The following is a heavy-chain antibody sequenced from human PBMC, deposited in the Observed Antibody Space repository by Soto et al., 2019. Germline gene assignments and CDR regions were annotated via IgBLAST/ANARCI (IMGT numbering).Heavy chain of an antibody. CDR2: IDWDDDK. Sequence: SGPTLVNPTQTLTLTCTVSGLSLRTTGVGVGWIRQPPGKALEWLALIDWDDDKYYNTSLKTRLTISKDTSKDQVVLTMTNMDPVDTATYYCARISDCYSSGFIMSYFDHWGQGTLVTVSS. CDR3: ARISDCYSSGFIMSYFDH. V-gene: IGHV2-70*01. J-gene: IGHJ4*02. CDR1: GLSLRTTGVG. D-gene: IGHD3-22*01.